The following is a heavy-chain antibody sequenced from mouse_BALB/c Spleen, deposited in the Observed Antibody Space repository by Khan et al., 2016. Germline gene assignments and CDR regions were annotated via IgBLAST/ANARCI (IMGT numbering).Heavy chain of an antibody. D-gene: IGHD1-1*01. CDR1: GFSLTSYG. J-gene: IGHJ4*01. V-gene: IGHV2-4*02. CDR2: IWRGGST. CDR3: ARIYGRGALDY. Sequence: QVQLKQSGPGLVQPSQSLSITCTVYGFSLTSYGVHWVRQPPGKGLEWLGVIWRGGSTDYNAAFISRLSISKDNSKSQVFLKMNSLQADDTAISYCARIYGRGALDYWGHGTSVTVSS.